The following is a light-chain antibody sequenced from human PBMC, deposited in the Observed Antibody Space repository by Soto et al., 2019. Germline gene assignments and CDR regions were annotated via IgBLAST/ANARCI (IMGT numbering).Light chain of an antibody. CDR1: ESISRH. V-gene: IGKV1-39*01. CDR3: QQSYSTLSLS. CDR2: AAS. Sequence: DIQMTQSASFLSASVGDRVTITYRASESISRHLNWYQQKPGKAPNLLIYAASTLQNGVPSRFSGSGSGTDFTLTISSLQPEDFATYYCQQSYSTLSLSFGQGTRLEIK. J-gene: IGKJ5*01.